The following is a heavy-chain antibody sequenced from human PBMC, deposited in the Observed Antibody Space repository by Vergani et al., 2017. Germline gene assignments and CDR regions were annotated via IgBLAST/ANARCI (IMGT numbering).Heavy chain of an antibody. J-gene: IGHJ5*02. V-gene: IGHV1-46*01. CDR2: INPSGGST. CDR1: GYTFTSYY. Sequence: QVQLVQSGAEVQKPGASVKVSCKASGYTFTSYYMHWVRQAPGQGLEWMGIINPSGGSTSYAQKFQGRVTLTRDTSTSTVYMELSSLRSEDTAVYYCARGVVRITIFGVVYTPPRGWFDPWGQGTLVTVSS. CDR3: ARGVVRITIFGVVYTPPRGWFDP. D-gene: IGHD3-3*01.